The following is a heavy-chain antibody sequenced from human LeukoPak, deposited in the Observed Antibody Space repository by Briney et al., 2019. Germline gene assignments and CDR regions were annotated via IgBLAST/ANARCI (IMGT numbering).Heavy chain of an antibody. Sequence: GGSLRLSGVASGITFRNYAVTWVRQAPGKGLEWVSSITGSGDTRRYADSVKGRFTISRDNSVDTLYLQMNSLSAEDTAIYYCGKDPNGDYIGAFDFWGRGTMVTVTS. J-gene: IGHJ3*01. CDR2: ITGSGDTR. CDR1: GITFRNYA. D-gene: IGHD4-17*01. V-gene: IGHV3-23*01. CDR3: GKDPNGDYIGAFDF.